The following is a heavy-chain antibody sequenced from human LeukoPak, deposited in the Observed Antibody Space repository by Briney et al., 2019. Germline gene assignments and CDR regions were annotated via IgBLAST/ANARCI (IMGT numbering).Heavy chain of an antibody. D-gene: IGHD1-14*01. CDR2: ISYDGSNK. V-gene: IGHV3-30*18. J-gene: IGHJ4*02. CDR3: AKTRIANPYYFDY. CDR1: GFTFSSYG. Sequence: GGSLRLSCAASGFTFSSYGMHWVRQAPGKGLEWVAVISYDGSNKYYADSVKGRFTISRDNSKNTLYLQMNSLRAEDTAVYYCAKTRIANPYYFDYWGLGTLVTVSS.